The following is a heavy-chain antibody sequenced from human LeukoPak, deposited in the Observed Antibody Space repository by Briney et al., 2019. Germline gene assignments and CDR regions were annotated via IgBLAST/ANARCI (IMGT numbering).Heavy chain of an antibody. CDR1: GGSISSSTHY. Sequence: SETLSLTCTVSGGSISSSTHYWGWIRQPPGKGLEWIGTIYYSGSTYYNPSLQSRVTISVDTSKNQFSLKLSSVTAADTAVYYCARVGATAGYFDYWGQGTLVTVSS. CDR2: IYYSGST. CDR3: ARVGATAGYFDY. D-gene: IGHD5-12*01. V-gene: IGHV4-39*01. J-gene: IGHJ4*02.